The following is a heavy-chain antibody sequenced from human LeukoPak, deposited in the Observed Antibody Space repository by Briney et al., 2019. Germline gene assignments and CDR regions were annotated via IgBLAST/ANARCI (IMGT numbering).Heavy chain of an antibody. D-gene: IGHD3-16*01. J-gene: IGHJ4*02. V-gene: IGHV4-61*01. Sequence: PSETLSLTCTVSGDSVSSGSYFWSWIRQPPGKGLEWIAYIYYSGSTNYNPSLKSRVTMSVDTSENQFLLKLSSVTAADTAVYYCARANTDYVSLDYWGQGTLVTVSS. CDR2: IYYSGST. CDR3: ARANTDYVSLDY. CDR1: GDSVSSGSYF.